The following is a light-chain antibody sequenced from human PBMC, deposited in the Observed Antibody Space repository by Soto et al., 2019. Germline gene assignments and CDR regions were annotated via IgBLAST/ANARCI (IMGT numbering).Light chain of an antibody. CDR1: SSNIVAIYD. V-gene: IGLV1-40*01. CDR2: GNT. CDR3: QSYDSSLSGWG. Sequence: QPVLTQPPSVSGAPGQRVTISCTGSSSNIVAIYDVHWYQQLPGTAPKLLIYGNTNRPSGVPDRFSGSKSGTSASLAITGLQAEDEADYYCQSYDSSLSGWGFGGGTKLTVL. J-gene: IGLJ3*02.